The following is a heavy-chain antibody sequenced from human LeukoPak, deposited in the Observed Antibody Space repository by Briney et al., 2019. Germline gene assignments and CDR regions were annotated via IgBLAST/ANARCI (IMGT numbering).Heavy chain of an antibody. J-gene: IGHJ4*02. CDR3: ARDGYSSGWFSVIDY. Sequence: PGGSLRLSCTASGLTVSSYAMSRVRQAPGKGLEWASAISCSGGSTYYADSVKGRFTISRDNSKNTLYLKMNSMRAEDTAVYYWARDGYSSGWFSVIDYWGQGTLVTVSS. CDR2: ISCSGGST. CDR1: GLTVSSYA. D-gene: IGHD6-19*01. V-gene: IGHV3-23*01.